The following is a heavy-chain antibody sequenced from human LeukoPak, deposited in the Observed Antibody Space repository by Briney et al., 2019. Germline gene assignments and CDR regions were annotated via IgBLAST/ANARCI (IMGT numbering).Heavy chain of an antibody. CDR3: ARNWFDP. CDR2: IYSGGST. J-gene: IGHJ5*02. V-gene: IGHV3-53*05. Sequence: GSLRLSCAASGFTVSSDYMSWVRQAPGKGLEWVSVIYSGGSTYYADSAKGRFTISRDKSKNTVYLQMNSLRFEDTAMYYCARNWFDPWGQGTLVTVSS. CDR1: GFTVSSDY.